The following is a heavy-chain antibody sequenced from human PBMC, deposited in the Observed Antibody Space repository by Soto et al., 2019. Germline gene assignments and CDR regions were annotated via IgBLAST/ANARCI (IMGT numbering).Heavy chain of an antibody. Sequence: ASVKVSCKASGYTFTGYYMHWVRQAPGQGLEWMGWINPNSGGTNYAQKFQGWVTMTRDTSISTAYMELSRLRSDDTAVYYCARGPLRYFDWLSNNWFEPWGQGTLVTVSS. J-gene: IGHJ5*02. CDR2: INPNSGGT. V-gene: IGHV1-2*04. CDR3: ARGPLRYFDWLSNNWFEP. CDR1: GYTFTGYY. D-gene: IGHD3-9*01.